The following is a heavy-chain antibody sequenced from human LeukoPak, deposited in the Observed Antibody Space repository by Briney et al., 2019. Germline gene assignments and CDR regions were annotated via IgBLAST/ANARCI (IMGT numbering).Heavy chain of an antibody. V-gene: IGHV3-33*06. CDR1: GFTFSSYA. CDR3: AKGHYYGSGSLDY. Sequence: PGGSLRLSCAASGFTFSSYAMHWVRQAPGKGLEWVAVIWYDGSNKNYADSVKGRFTISRDNSKNTLYVQMNSLRAEDTAVYYCAKGHYYGSGSLDYWGQGTLVTVSS. D-gene: IGHD3-10*01. CDR2: IWYDGSNK. J-gene: IGHJ4*02.